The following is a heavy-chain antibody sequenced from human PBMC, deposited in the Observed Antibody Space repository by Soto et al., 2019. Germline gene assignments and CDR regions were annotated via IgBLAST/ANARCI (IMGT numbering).Heavy chain of an antibody. D-gene: IGHD6-6*01. CDR2: IIPILGIA. V-gene: IGHV1-69*02. CDR1: GGTFSSYT. Sequence: GASVKVSCKASGGTFSSYTISWVRQAPGQGLEWMGRIIPILGIANYAQKYQGRVTITADKSTSTAYMELSSLRSEDTAVYYCASSPTGSSSVYWGQGTLVTVSS. J-gene: IGHJ4*02. CDR3: ASSPTGSSSVY.